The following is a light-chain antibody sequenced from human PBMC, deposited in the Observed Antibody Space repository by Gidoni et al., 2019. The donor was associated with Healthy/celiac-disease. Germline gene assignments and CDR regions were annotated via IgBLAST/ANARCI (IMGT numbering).Light chain of an antibody. CDR1: QSVSSSY. Sequence: EIVLTQSPATLSSSPGERATLSCGASQSVSSSYLAWYQQKPGLAPRLLIYDASSRSTGIPDRFSGSVSGTDFTLTISRLAPEDLAVYYCQQYGSSRFTFGPGTKVDIK. V-gene: IGKV3D-20*01. J-gene: IGKJ3*01. CDR3: QQYGSSRFT. CDR2: DAS.